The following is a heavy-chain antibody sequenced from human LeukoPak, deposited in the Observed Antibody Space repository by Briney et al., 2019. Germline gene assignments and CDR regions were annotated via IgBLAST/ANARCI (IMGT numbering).Heavy chain of an antibody. CDR2: ISSSSSTI. D-gene: IGHD3-22*01. CDR1: GFIFTSYS. V-gene: IGHV3-48*01. Sequence: GSLRLSCAASGFIFTSYSMNWVRQAPGKGLEWISYISSSSSTIYYADSVRGRFTISRDNAKNSLYLQMNSLRAEDTAVYCARGFHRYNYDSGAYSVYWGQGTLVTVSS. CDR3: ARGFHRYNYDSGAYSVY. J-gene: IGHJ4*02.